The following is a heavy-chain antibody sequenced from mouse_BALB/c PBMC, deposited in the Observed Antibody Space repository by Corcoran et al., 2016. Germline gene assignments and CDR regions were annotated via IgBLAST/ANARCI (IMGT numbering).Heavy chain of an antibody. CDR1: GYTFTSYV. J-gene: IGHJ4*01. CDR3: AREGFHYAMDY. Sequence: EVQLQQSGPELVKPGASVKMSCKASGYTFTSYVMHWVKQQPGQGLEWIGYINPYNDGTKYNEKFKGKATLTSDKSSSTAYMELSSLTSEDSAVYYCAREGFHYAMDYWGQGTSVTVSS. CDR2: INPYNDGT. V-gene: IGHV1S136*01.